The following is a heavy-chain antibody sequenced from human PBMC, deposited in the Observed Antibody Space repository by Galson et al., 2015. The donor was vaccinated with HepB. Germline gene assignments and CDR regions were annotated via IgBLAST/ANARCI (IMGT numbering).Heavy chain of an antibody. D-gene: IGHD6-13*01. V-gene: IGHV1-69*02. CDR3: ARGRVVAAAGDYYYYYGMDV. Sequence: SVKVSCKASGGTFSSYTISWVRQAPGQGLEWMGRIIPILGIANYAQKFQGRVTITADKSTSTAYMELSSLRSEDTAVYYCARGRVVAAAGDYYYYYGMDVWGQGTTVTVSS. CDR1: GGTFSSYT. CDR2: IIPILGIA. J-gene: IGHJ6*02.